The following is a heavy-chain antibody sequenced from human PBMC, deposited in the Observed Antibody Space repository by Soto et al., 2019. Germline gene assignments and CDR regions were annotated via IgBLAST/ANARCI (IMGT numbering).Heavy chain of an antibody. V-gene: IGHV4-39*01. Sequence: QLQLQESGPGLVKPSETLSLTCTVSGGSISSSSYYWGWIRQPPGKGLEWIGSIYYSGSTYYNPSLKSRVTISVDPSKNQFPLKLSPVPAADTALYYWARQGGGRGPSLYYYYYGMDVWGQGTTVTVSS. CDR1: GGSISSSSYY. J-gene: IGHJ6*02. CDR3: ARQGGGRGPSLYYYYYGMDV. D-gene: IGHD3-16*01. CDR2: IYYSGST.